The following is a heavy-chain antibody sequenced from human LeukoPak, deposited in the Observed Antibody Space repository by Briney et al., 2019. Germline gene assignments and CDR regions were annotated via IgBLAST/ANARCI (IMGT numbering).Heavy chain of an antibody. CDR2: MNPNSGNT. Sequence: ASVKVSCKASGYTFISYAINWVRQATGQGLEWMGWMNPNSGNTGYAQKFQGRVTMTRNTSISTAYMELSSLRSEDTAVYYCARTYSGSYALDYWGQGTLVAVSS. CDR1: GYTFISYA. J-gene: IGHJ4*02. V-gene: IGHV1-8*02. D-gene: IGHD1-26*01. CDR3: ARTYSGSYALDY.